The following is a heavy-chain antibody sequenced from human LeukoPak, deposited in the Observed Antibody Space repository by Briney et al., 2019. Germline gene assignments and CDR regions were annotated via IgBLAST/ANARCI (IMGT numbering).Heavy chain of an antibody. CDR1: GYTFTGYY. CDR2: INPNSGGT. Sequence: ASVKVSCKASGYTFTGYYMHWVRQAPGQGLEWMGWINPNSGGTNHAQKFQGRVTMTRDTSISTAYMELSRLRSDDTAVYYCARKPAAIQNWFDPWGQGTLVTVSS. CDR3: ARKPAAIQNWFDP. V-gene: IGHV1-2*02. J-gene: IGHJ5*02. D-gene: IGHD2-2*02.